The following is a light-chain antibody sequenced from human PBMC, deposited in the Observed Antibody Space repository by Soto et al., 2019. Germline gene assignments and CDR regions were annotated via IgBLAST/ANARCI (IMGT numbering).Light chain of an antibody. CDR2: DAS. J-gene: IGKJ2*01. CDR3: QQNNSDSVNA. Sequence: DIQMTQSPYTLSPSVGDRVSITCRASQSISGWLAWYQQKPGKAPKLLIYDASSLESGVPSRFSGSGSGTEFSLTISRLQSDDFATYQRQQNNSDSVNASGQGTKVDIK. CDR1: QSISGW. V-gene: IGKV1-5*01.